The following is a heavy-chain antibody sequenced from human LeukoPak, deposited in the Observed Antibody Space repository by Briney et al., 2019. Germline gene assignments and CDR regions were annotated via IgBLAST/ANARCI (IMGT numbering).Heavy chain of an antibody. V-gene: IGHV3-33*01. J-gene: IGHJ6*02. D-gene: IGHD6-13*01. CDR3: ARERTVRHSSSWYYYYGMDV. Sequence: GGSLRLSCAASGFTFSSYGMHWVRQAPGKGLEWVAVIWYDGSNKYYADSVKGRFTISRDNSKNTLYLQMNSLRAEDTAVYYCARERTVRHSSSWYYYYGMDVWGQGTTVTVSS. CDR1: GFTFSSYG. CDR2: IWYDGSNK.